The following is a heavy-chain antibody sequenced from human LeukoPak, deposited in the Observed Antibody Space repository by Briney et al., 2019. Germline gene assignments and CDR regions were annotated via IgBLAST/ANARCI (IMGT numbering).Heavy chain of an antibody. CDR1: GFCFRTYA. D-gene: IGHD3-16*01. Sequence: PGAFRRLYWPAPGFCFRTYAMTWVRLVAGMGLEWVSGISYDGGATFYAGSVKGRFTISRDNSKNTLYLQMNSLRAEDTAIYYCAKLYESATTTWGQGTLVTVSS. J-gene: IGHJ5*02. CDR3: AKLYESATTT. V-gene: IGHV3-23*01. CDR2: ISYDGGAT.